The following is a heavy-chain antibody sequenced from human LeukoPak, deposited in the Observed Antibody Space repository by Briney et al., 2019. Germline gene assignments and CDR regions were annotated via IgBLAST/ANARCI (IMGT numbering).Heavy chain of an antibody. CDR2: ISGSGGSS. J-gene: IGHJ4*02. Sequence: PGGSLRLSCAASGFTFSSYAMSWVRQAPGKGLEWVSAISGSGGSSYYADSVKGRFTISRDNSKNILYLQMNSLRGEDTAVYYCTRVLRGFDSRAYYFDYFDYWGQGTLVTVSS. V-gene: IGHV3-23*01. CDR3: TRVLRGFDSRAYYFDYFDY. D-gene: IGHD3-22*01. CDR1: GFTFSSYA.